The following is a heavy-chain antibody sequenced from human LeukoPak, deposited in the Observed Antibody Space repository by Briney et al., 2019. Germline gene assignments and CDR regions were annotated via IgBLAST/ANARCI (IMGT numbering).Heavy chain of an antibody. Sequence: SQTLSLTCTVSGGSISSGSYYWRWIRQPAGKGLEWIGRIYTSGSTNYNPSLKSRVTITVDTSKNQFSLKLSSVTAADTAVYYCARERITMIVVVSHYYYYMDVWGKGTTVTVSS. D-gene: IGHD3-22*01. CDR2: IYTSGST. V-gene: IGHV4-61*02. CDR1: GGSISSGSYY. J-gene: IGHJ6*03. CDR3: ARERITMIVVVSHYYYYMDV.